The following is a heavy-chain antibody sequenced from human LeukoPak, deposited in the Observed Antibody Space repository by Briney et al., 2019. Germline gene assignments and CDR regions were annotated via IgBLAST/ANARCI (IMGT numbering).Heavy chain of an antibody. CDR3: AKESFIPYRYHSSGYIDY. D-gene: IGHD3-22*01. CDR2: ISGSGGST. V-gene: IGHV3-23*01. J-gene: IGHJ4*02. Sequence: GGSLRLSCAASGFTFSSYVISWVRQAPGKGLEWVSGISGSGGSTYYADSVKGRFTISRDNSKNTLYLQMNSLRAEDTAVYYCAKESFIPYRYHSSGYIDYWGQGTLVTVSS. CDR1: GFTFSSYV.